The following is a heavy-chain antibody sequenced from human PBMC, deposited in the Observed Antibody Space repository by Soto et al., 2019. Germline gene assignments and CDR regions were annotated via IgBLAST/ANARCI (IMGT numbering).Heavy chain of an antibody. J-gene: IGHJ5*01. V-gene: IGHV6-1*01. CDR3: VRLIGNSWLDS. CDR1: GDSVSTNSAT. CDR2: TYYRSKWYN. Sequence: SQTLSLTCAMSGDSVSTNSATWNWIRQSPSGGLEWLGRTYYRSKWYNDYAVSVRSRITINPDTSKNQVSLQLNSVTPEDTAVYYCVRLIGNSWLDSWGQGTPGHRLL. D-gene: IGHD2-8*01.